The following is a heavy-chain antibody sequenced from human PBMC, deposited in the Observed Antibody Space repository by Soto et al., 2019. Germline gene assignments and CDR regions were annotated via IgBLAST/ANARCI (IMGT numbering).Heavy chain of an antibody. V-gene: IGHV3-23*01. CDR1: GFTFSSYA. D-gene: IGHD3-10*01. J-gene: IGHJ4*02. CDR3: VYYYGSGSYYKFDY. Sequence: PGGSLRLSCAASGFTFSSYAMSWVRQAPGKGLEWVSAISGSGGSTYYADSVKGRFTISRDNSKNTLYLQMNSLRAEDTAVYYCVYYYGSGSYYKFDYWGQGTLVTVSS. CDR2: ISGSGGST.